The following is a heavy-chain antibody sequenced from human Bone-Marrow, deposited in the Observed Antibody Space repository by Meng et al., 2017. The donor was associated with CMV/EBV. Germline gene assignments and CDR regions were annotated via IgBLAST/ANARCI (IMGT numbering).Heavy chain of an antibody. V-gene: IGHV3-74*01. CDR1: GFTFSSYW. CDR3: AKDLRGYCSSTSCYGGFDP. CDR2: INSDGSST. D-gene: IGHD2-2*01. Sequence: GESLKISCAASGFTFSSYWMHWVRQAPGKGLVWVSRINSDGSSTSYADSVKGRFTISRDNAKNTLYLQMNSLRAEDTAVYYCAKDLRGYCSSTSCYGGFDPWGQGTLVTVSS. J-gene: IGHJ5*02.